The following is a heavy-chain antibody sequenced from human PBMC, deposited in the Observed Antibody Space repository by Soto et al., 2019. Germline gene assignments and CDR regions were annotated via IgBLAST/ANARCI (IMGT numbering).Heavy chain of an antibody. CDR1: GYTFTSYG. J-gene: IGHJ4*02. Sequence: QVHLVQSGAEVKKPGASVKVSCKGSGYTFTSYGITWVRQAPGQGLEWMGWISAHNGNTDYAQKLQGRVTVTRDTSTSIAYMELRSLRSDDNAVYYCARGRYGEYWGQGALVTVSS. V-gene: IGHV1-18*01. CDR2: ISAHNGNT. CDR3: ARGRYGEY. D-gene: IGHD1-1*01.